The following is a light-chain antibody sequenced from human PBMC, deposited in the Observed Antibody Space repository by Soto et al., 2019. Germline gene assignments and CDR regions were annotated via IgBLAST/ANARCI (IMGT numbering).Light chain of an antibody. V-gene: IGKV1-5*01. CDR2: DAS. CDR1: QSISSW. Sequence: DIQMTQSPSTLSASVGDRVTITCRASQSISSWLAWYQQKPGKAPKLLIYDASSLESGVPSRFSGSRSGTEFTLTISSLQPDDYATYYCQQYNSYSPFTFGGGTKVDIK. CDR3: QQYNSYSPFT. J-gene: IGKJ4*01.